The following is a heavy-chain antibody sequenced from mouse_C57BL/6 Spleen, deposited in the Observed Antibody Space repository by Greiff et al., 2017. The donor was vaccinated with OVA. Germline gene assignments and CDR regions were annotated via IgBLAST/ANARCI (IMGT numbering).Heavy chain of an antibody. Sequence: QVQLQQSGPELVKPGASVKISCKASGYAFSSSWMNWVKQRPGKGLEWIGRIYPGDGDTNYNGKFKGKATLTADKSSSTAYMQLSSLTSEDSAVYFCAAAQATLSWFAYWGQGTLVTVSA. J-gene: IGHJ3*01. CDR3: AAAQATLSWFAY. CDR2: IYPGDGDT. V-gene: IGHV1-82*01. CDR1: GYAFSSSW. D-gene: IGHD3-2*02.